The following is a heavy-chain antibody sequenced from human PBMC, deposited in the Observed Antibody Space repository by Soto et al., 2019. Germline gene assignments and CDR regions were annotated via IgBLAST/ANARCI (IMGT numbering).Heavy chain of an antibody. V-gene: IGHV1-18*04. D-gene: IGHD2-15*01. CDR2: ISAYNGNT. J-gene: IGHJ6*02. Sequence: VKVSCKASGYTFSNYYIHWVRQAPGQGLEWMGWISAYNGNTNYAQKLQGRVTMTTDTSTSTAYMELRSLRSDDTAVYYCARTWVGYCSGGSCYHYYGMDVWGQGTTVTVSS. CDR3: ARTWVGYCSGGSCYHYYGMDV. CDR1: GYTFSNYY.